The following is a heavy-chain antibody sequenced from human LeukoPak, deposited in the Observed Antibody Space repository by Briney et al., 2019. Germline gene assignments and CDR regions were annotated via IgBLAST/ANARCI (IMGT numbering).Heavy chain of an antibody. CDR3: TRSPHRLIGHWFDP. CDR2: ICTTGNT. CDR1: GGPINSYY. Sequence: SDTLSLTCSVSGGPINSYYWLGMRHPAGRALEWIGRICTTGNTVDNPSPQSRVAKSVDTYKNQFSLRLNSVTAADTAVYYCTRSPHRLIGHWFDPWGQGTLVTVSS. V-gene: IGHV4-4*07. D-gene: IGHD3-16*01. J-gene: IGHJ5*02.